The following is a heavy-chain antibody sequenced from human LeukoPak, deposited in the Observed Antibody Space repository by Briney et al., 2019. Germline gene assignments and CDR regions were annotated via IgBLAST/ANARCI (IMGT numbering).Heavy chain of an antibody. Sequence: PGGSLRLSCAASGFTFSGYTLHWVRQAPGKGLEYVSAIISHGGSTHYADSVKGRFTVSRDNSKNTLYLQMDSLRAEDVAVYYCARITMGATSANFYYYFLDAWGKGTTVTVSS. J-gene: IGHJ6*03. CDR3: ARITMGATSANFYYYFLDA. CDR2: IISHGGST. CDR1: GFTFSGYT. V-gene: IGHV3-64*02. D-gene: IGHD3-3*01.